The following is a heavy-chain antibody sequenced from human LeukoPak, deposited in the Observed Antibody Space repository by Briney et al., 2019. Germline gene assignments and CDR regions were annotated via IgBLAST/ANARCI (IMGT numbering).Heavy chain of an antibody. D-gene: IGHD3-22*01. J-gene: IGHJ4*02. V-gene: IGHV3-7*01. Sequence: PGGSLRLSCAASGFTLSNYWMSWVRQSPGKGLEWVANIKQDGSEKYYVDSVKGRFTISRDNAKNSLYLQMNSLRAEDTAVYYCARDEYYYDSSGQNPFDYWGQGTLVTVSS. CDR1: GFTLSNYW. CDR3: ARDEYYYDSSGQNPFDY. CDR2: IKQDGSEK.